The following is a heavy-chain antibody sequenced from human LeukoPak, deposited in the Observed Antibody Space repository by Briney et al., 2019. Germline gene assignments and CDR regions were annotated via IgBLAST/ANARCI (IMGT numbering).Heavy chain of an antibody. Sequence: ASVTVSCKASGYTFTSYGISWVRQAPGQGLEWMGWISAYNGNTNYAQKLQGRVTMTTDTSTSTAYMELRSLSSDDTAVYYCARVARDGYNSDYYGMDVWGQGTTVTVSS. V-gene: IGHV1-18*01. CDR3: ARVARDGYNSDYYGMDV. CDR2: ISAYNGNT. J-gene: IGHJ6*02. D-gene: IGHD5-24*01. CDR1: GYTFTSYG.